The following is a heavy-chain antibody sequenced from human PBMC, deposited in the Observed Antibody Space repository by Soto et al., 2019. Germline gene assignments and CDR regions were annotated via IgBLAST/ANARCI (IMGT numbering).Heavy chain of an antibody. D-gene: IGHD3-22*01. V-gene: IGHV3-30-3*01. J-gene: IGHJ4*02. CDR2: ISYDGSNK. CDR1: GFTFSSYA. CDR3: AGDNSYYYDSSGYFDY. Sequence: GGSLRLSCAASGFTFSSYAMHWVRQAPGKGLEWVAVISYDGSNKYYADSVKGRFTISRDNSKNTLYLQMNSLRAEDTAVYYCAGDNSYYYDSSGYFDYWGQGTLVTVSS.